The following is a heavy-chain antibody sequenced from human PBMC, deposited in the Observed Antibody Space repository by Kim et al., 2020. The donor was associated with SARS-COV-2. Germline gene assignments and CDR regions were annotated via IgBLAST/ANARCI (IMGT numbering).Heavy chain of an antibody. J-gene: IGHJ4*02. CDR3: ASSYSSGWSYFDY. CDR1: GFTFSSYS. Sequence: GGSLRLSCAASGFTFSSYSMNWVRQAPGKGLEWVSSISSSSSYIYYADSVKGRFTISRDNAKNSLYLQMNSLRAEDTAVYYYASSYSSGWSYFDYWGQGTLVTVSS. V-gene: IGHV3-21*01. CDR2: ISSSSSYI. D-gene: IGHD6-19*01.